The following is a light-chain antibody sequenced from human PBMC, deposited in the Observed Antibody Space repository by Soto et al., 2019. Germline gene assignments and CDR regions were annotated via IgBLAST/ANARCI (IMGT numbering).Light chain of an antibody. CDR3: QQYHTWPIT. J-gene: IGKJ4*01. Sequence: DIVMTQSPATLSVAPGERVTFSCRASQGVSRKLAWYQHKPGQAPRLLISGASTGATGIPARFSGSGSGTEFTLTISSLQSEDCAIYYCQQYHTWPITFGGGTEVNI. V-gene: IGKV3-15*01. CDR2: GAS. CDR1: QGVSRK.